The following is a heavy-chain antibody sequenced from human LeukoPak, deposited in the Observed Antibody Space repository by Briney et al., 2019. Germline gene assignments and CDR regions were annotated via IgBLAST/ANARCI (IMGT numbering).Heavy chain of an antibody. Sequence: GRSLRLSCAASGFTFDDYAMHWVRQAPGKGLERVSGISWNSGSIGYADSVKGRFTISRDNAKNSLYLQMNSLRAEDMALYYCAKDEFVASDFTGAFDIWGPRTMVTVSS. CDR1: GFTFDDYA. V-gene: IGHV3-9*03. D-gene: IGHD2-8*02. J-gene: IGHJ3*02. CDR2: ISWNSGSI. CDR3: AKDEFVASDFTGAFDI.